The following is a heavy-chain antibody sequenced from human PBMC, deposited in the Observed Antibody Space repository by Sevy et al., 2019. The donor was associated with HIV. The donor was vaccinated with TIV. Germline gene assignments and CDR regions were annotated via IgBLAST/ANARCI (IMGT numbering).Heavy chain of an antibody. V-gene: IGHV4-39*01. D-gene: IGHD2-15*01. Sequence: SETLSLTCTVSGGSISSSSYYWAWIRQPPGKGLEWIGSIYYSGSTYYNPSLKSRVTISVDTSKNQFSLKVTSVTAADTAVYYCARQGWSVVVVAANRNGLDVWGQGTTVTVSS. CDR2: IYYSGST. J-gene: IGHJ6*02. CDR1: GGSISSSSYY. CDR3: ARQGWSVVVVAANRNGLDV.